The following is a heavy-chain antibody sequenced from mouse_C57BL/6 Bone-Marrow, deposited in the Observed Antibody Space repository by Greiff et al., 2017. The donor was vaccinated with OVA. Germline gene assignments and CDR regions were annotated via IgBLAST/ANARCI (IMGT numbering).Heavy chain of an antibody. Sequence: DVKLVESGGGLVKPGGSLKLSCAASGFTFSDYEMHWVRQAPEKGLEWVAYISSGSSTIYYADTVKGRFTISRDNAKNTLFLQMTSLRSEDTAMYYCARRSSSYYFDYWGKGTTLTVSS. J-gene: IGHJ2*01. CDR1: GFTFSDYE. V-gene: IGHV5-17*01. CDR3: ARRSSSYYFDY. CDR2: ISSGSSTI. D-gene: IGHD1-3*01.